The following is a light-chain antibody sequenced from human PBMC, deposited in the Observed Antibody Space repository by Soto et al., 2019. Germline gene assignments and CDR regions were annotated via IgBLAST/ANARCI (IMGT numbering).Light chain of an antibody. CDR1: QSVDND. V-gene: IGKV3D-15*01. CDR3: QQYNNWPLT. CDR2: DAS. Sequence: EIVLPQSPGTLSLSPGERATLSCRASQSVDNDLAWYQQKPGQPPRLLIYDASTRATGIPARFSGSQSGTEFTLTISSLLSEDFAVYSCQQYNNWPLTVGGGNKVDIK. J-gene: IGKJ4*01.